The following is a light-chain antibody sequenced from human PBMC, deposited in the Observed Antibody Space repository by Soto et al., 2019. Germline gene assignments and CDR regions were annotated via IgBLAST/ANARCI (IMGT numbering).Light chain of an antibody. V-gene: IGLV2-11*01. J-gene: IGLJ2*01. CDR3: CSYAGSSTL. CDR1: SSDVGGYNF. Sequence: QSALTQPRSVSGSPGQSVTISCTGTSSDVGGYNFVSWYQQYPGKVPTLIIYDVSQRPSGVPDRFSASKSDNTASLTISGLQAEDEADYYCCSYAGSSTLFGGGTKLTVL. CDR2: DVS.